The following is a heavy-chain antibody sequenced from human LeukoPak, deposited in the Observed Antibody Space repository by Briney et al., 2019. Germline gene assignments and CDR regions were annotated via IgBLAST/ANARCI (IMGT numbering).Heavy chain of an antibody. CDR2: FDPEDGET. CDR3: ARVSGYDFWSGYYNWFDP. CDR1: GYTLTELS. V-gene: IGHV1-24*01. D-gene: IGHD3-3*01. Sequence: ASVKVSCKVSGYTLTELSMHWVRQAPGKGLEWMGGFDPEDGETIYAQKFQGRVTMTEDTSTDTAYMELSSLRSEDTAVYYCARVSGYDFWSGYYNWFDPWGQGTLVTVSS. J-gene: IGHJ5*02.